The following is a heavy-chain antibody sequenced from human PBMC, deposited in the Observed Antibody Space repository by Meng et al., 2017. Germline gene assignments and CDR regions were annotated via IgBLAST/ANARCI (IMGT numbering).Heavy chain of an antibody. CDR1: GYTFTDHY. Sequence: QVQFVQSGAEVKSPGASVRVSCEAYGYTFTDHYLHLVRQAPGQGPEWMGRIHPKSGDTDYAQKFRGKVTMTRDTSIRTAHMELIRLISDDTAVYYCTRGGDYGDYLDWWGQGTLVTVSS. V-gene: IGHV1-2*06. J-gene: IGHJ4*02. CDR3: TRGGDYGDYLDW. CDR2: IHPKSGDT. D-gene: IGHD4-17*01.